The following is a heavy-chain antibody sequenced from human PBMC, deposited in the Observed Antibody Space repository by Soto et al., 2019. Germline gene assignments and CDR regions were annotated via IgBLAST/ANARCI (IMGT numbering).Heavy chain of an antibody. CDR2: IYYSGST. V-gene: IGHV4-61*08. J-gene: IGHJ4*02. CDR3: ARGYSADFDFWSASYYFDY. CDR1: GGSVSSGDYY. D-gene: IGHD3-3*01. Sequence: SETLSLTCTVSGGSVSSGDYYWSWIRQPPGKGLEWIGNIYYSGSTNYNPSLKSRVTISVDTSKNQFSLKLNSVTAADTAVYFCARGYSADFDFWSASYYFDYWGQGTLVTVSS.